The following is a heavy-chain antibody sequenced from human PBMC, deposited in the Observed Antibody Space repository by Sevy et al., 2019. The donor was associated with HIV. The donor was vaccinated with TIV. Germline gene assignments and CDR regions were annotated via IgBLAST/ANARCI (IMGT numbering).Heavy chain of an antibody. CDR2: ISNSGTTI. CDR1: GFTFSSYE. V-gene: IGHV3-48*03. Sequence: GGSLRLSCAASGFTFSSYEMNWVRQAPGKGLEWVSYISNSGTTISYSDSVKGRFTISRDNARNSLYLQINSLRAEDTAVYYCARDLPPSATTVAHFDCWGQGTLVTVSS. D-gene: IGHD4-17*01. CDR3: ARDLPPSATTVAHFDC. J-gene: IGHJ4*02.